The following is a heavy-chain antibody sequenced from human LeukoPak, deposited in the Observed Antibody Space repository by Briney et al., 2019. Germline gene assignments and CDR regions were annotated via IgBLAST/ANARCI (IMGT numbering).Heavy chain of an antibody. J-gene: IGHJ4*02. D-gene: IGHD3-22*01. Sequence: PGGSLRLSCAASGFTVSRNYMSWVRQAPGKGLEWVSVIYSGGSTYYADSVKGRFTISRDNSKNTLYLQMNSLRAEDTAVYYCARSPYYYASSGLDYWGQGTLVTVSS. V-gene: IGHV3-53*01. CDR3: ARSPYYYASSGLDY. CDR2: IYSGGST. CDR1: GFTVSRNY.